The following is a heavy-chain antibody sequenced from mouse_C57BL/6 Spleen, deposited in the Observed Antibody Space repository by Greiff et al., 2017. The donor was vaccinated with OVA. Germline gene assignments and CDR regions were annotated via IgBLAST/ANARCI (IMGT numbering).Heavy chain of an antibody. CDR2: IYPGDGDT. CDR1: GYAFSSYW. D-gene: IGHD1-1*01. Sequence: QVQLKESGAELVKPGASVKISCKASGYAFSSYWMNWVKQRPGKGLEWIGQIYPGDGDTNYNGKFKGKATLTADKSSSTAYMQLSSLTSEDSAVYFCARGDYGSEGYFDVWGTGTTVTVSS. CDR3: ARGDYGSEGYFDV. J-gene: IGHJ1*03. V-gene: IGHV1-80*01.